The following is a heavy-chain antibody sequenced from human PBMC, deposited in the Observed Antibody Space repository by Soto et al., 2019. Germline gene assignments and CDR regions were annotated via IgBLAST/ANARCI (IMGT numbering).Heavy chain of an antibody. V-gene: IGHV3-7*01. Sequence: GGSLRLSCAASGFTFSRYWMSWVRQAPGKGLEWVANIKQDGSEKYYVDSVKGRFTISRDNAKNSLYLQMNSLRAEDTAVYYCAGHRSVLVVGATAYYYYGMDVWGQGTTVTVSS. CDR2: IKQDGSEK. D-gene: IGHD2-15*01. J-gene: IGHJ6*02. CDR1: GFTFSRYW. CDR3: AGHRSVLVVGATAYYYYGMDV.